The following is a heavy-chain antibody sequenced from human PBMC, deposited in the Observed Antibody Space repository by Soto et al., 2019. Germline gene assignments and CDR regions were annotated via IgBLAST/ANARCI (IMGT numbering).Heavy chain of an antibody. CDR1: GGSISSGGYY. CDR3: ARSPEATVTAFDY. Sequence: QVQLQESGPGLVKPSQTLSLTCTVSGGSISSGGYYWSWIRQHPGKGLEWIGYIYYSGSTYYNPSXXXRXXISVDTSKNQFSLKLSSVTAADTAVYYCARSPEATVTAFDYWGQGTLVTVSS. J-gene: IGHJ4*02. CDR2: IYYSGST. D-gene: IGHD4-17*01. V-gene: IGHV4-31*03.